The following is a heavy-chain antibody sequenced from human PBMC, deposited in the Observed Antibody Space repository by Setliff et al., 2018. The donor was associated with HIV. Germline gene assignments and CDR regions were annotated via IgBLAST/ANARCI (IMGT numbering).Heavy chain of an antibody. D-gene: IGHD2-21*02. CDR2: ISSSGGYI. CDR3: ARVAHHTVVVTAIRRAPRPNAFDM. Sequence: GGSLRLSCAASGFTLNSYSMNWVRQAPGKGLEWVSSISSSGGYILYADSVKGRFTISRDNAKNSLYLQMNKVRVEDTAVYYCARVAHHTVVVTAIRRAPRPNAFDMWGQGTTVTVSS. CDR1: GFTLNSYS. V-gene: IGHV3-21*01. J-gene: IGHJ3*02.